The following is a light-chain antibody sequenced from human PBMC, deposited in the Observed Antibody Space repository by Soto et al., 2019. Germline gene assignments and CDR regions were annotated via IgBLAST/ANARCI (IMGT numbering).Light chain of an antibody. CDR1: QGISSS. V-gene: IGKV1-12*01. Sequence: DIQMTQSPSSVSASVGDRVTITCRASQGISSSLAWYQQKPGNAPKLLIYGASSLQSGVPSRFSGSGSGTDFTLTISSLQPEDFATYFCQQSDSFPRTFGQGTKVEIK. CDR2: GAS. J-gene: IGKJ1*01. CDR3: QQSDSFPRT.